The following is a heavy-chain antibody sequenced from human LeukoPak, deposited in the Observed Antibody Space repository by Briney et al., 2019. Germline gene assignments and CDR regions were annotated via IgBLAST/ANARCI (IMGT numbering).Heavy chain of an antibody. CDR1: GFAFCSLA. D-gene: IGHD6-19*01. CDR3: TKELHVAVAVADYYYFYMDV. J-gene: IGHJ6*03. Sequence: GGSLRLSCAPSGFAFCSLALGWVRQSPGKGLEWLSTINGGGNTTFYADSVKGRFTISRDNSKNTLYLHMDSLRPDDTAIYYCTKELHVAVAVADYYYFYMDVWGRGTAVTVSS. V-gene: IGHV3-23*01. CDR2: INGGGNTT.